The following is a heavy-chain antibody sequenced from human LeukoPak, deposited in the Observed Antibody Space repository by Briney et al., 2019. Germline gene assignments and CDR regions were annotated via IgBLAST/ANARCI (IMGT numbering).Heavy chain of an antibody. J-gene: IGHJ4*02. D-gene: IGHD6-13*01. Sequence: GGSLRLSCAASGFTFSSYAMHWVRQAPGKGLEYVSAISSNGGSTYYANSVKGRFTISRDNSKNTLYLQMGSLRAEDMAVYYCARAPLINSSSWYYFDYWGQGTLVTVSS. V-gene: IGHV3-64*01. CDR3: ARAPLINSSSWYYFDY. CDR2: ISSNGGST. CDR1: GFTFSSYA.